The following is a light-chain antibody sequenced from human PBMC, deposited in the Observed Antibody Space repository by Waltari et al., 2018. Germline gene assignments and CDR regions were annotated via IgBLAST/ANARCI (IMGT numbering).Light chain of an antibody. CDR3: SSYAGSSKGV. V-gene: IGLV2-23*02. J-gene: IGLJ2*01. Sequence: QSALTHPAPASGSPGQSIPLPCTGTSSDVGNFNLVSWYQQHPGKAPKLMIYAVSKRPSGVSDRFSGSKSGDMAALTISGLQPEDEAEYFCSSYAGSSKGVFGGGTKVTVL. CDR1: SSDVGNFNL. CDR2: AVS.